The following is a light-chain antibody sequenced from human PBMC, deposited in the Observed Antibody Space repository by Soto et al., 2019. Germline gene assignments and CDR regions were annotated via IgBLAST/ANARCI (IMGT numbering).Light chain of an antibody. J-gene: IGKJ5*01. Sequence: EIVLTQSPGTLSLFPGERATLSCRASQSLTTSYLAWYQQKPGQAPRLLIYGASSRATGIPDRFSGSGSGTDFTLTISRLEPEDFAVYYCQQYGNSPTFGQGTRLEIK. CDR2: GAS. CDR1: QSLTTSY. V-gene: IGKV3-20*01. CDR3: QQYGNSPT.